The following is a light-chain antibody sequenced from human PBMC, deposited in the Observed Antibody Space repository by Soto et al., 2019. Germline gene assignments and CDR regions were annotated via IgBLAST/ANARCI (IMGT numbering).Light chain of an antibody. CDR3: QQYNNWPLT. V-gene: IGKV3-15*01. CDR2: GAS. CDR1: QSVSSY. Sequence: EIVLTQSPATLSLSPGERATLSCRASQSVSSYLGWYQHRPGQAPWLLIYGASTRATGIPARFSGSGSGTDFTLTISSLQSEDFAVYYCQQYNNWPLTFGGGTKVDI. J-gene: IGKJ4*01.